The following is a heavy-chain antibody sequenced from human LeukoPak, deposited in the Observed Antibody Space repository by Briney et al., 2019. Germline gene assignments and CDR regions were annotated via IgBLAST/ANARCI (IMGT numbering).Heavy chain of an antibody. D-gene: IGHD4-23*01. CDR3: ARVPRWYVIDY. CDR1: GFTFSSYE. J-gene: IGHJ4*02. Sequence: GGSLRLSCAASGFTFSSYEMKWVRQAPGKGLEWVSYISSSGSTIYYADSVKGRFTISRDNAKNSLYLQMNSLRAEDTAVYYCARVPRWYVIDYWGQGTLVTVSS. V-gene: IGHV3-48*03. CDR2: ISSSGSTI.